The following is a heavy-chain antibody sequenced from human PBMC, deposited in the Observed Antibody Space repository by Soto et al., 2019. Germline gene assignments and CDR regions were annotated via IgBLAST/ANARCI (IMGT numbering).Heavy chain of an antibody. CDR2: ISGSGGRT. D-gene: IGHD6-6*01. CDR3: AKDLEYRSTSYSVF. J-gene: IGHJ4*02. Sequence: GGYLRLSCAASGFTFSSYVKIWVRKAPGKGLEWVSAISGSGGRTYYADSVKGRFTISRDSSKNPLYLQMNSLRAEDTAVYSFAKDLEYRSTSYSVFWDPETLLTVST. CDR1: GFTFSSYV. V-gene: IGHV3-23*01.